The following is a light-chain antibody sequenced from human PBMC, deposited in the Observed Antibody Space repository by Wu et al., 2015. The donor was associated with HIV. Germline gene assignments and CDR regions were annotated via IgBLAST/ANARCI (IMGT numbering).Light chain of an antibody. CDR3: LQEYNFPRS. Sequence: QSPSSVSASVGDKITITCRASQDVSTALAWYQQKPGKAPRLLIYAASNLHTGVPSRFSGSASGTDFNLTISSLQPEDFATYYCLQEYNFPRSFGQGTRLEI. J-gene: IGKJ2*01. CDR1: QDVSTA. V-gene: IGKV1-6*01. CDR2: AAS.